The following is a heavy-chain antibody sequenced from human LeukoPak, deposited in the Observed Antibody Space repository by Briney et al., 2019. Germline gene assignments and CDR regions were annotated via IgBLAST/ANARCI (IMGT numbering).Heavy chain of an antibody. CDR3: AKDDYSSTYVVLGA. J-gene: IGHJ3*01. Sequence: GGSLRLSCAASGFTFSSYSMNWVRQAPGKGLEWVSSISSSSSYIYYADSVKGRFTISRDNAKNSLYLQMNSLRAEDTALYYCAKDDYSSTYVVLGAWGQGTMVTVSS. CDR2: ISSSSSYI. V-gene: IGHV3-21*04. D-gene: IGHD4-11*01. CDR1: GFTFSSYS.